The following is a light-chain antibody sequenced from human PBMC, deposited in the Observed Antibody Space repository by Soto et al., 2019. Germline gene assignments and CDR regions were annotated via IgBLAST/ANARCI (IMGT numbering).Light chain of an antibody. CDR1: QSVSSN. V-gene: IGKV3-11*01. CDR2: DAS. CDR3: QQRRNWPRLT. J-gene: IGKJ4*01. Sequence: DIVLTQSPATLSLSPGERATLSCRASQSVSSNLAWYQQKPGQAPRLLIYDASNRATGIPARFSGSGSGTDFTLTISSLEPEDFAIYYCQQRRNWPRLTFGGGTKVEIK.